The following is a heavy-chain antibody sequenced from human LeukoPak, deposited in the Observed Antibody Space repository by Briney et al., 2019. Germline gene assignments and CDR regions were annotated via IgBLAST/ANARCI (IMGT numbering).Heavy chain of an antibody. D-gene: IGHD6-13*01. Sequence: SGGSLRLSCAASGFSFRDNWLSWVRQAPGRGLEWVANIDQHGSQKYYVDSVKGRFTISRDNADNSLFLQMNSLRVDDTAVYYCSTDLNRAAGHWGQGTLVTVSS. CDR3: STDLNRAAGH. J-gene: IGHJ4*02. V-gene: IGHV3-7*03. CDR2: IDQHGSQK. CDR1: GFSFRDNW.